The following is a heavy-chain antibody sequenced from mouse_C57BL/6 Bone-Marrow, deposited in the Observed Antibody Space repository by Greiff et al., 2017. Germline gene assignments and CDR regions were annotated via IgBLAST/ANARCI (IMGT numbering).Heavy chain of an antibody. CDR3: SRGSSNCSWFSY. V-gene: IGHV1-7*01. CDR1: GYTFTSYW. Sequence: VQLQQSGAELAKPGASVKLSCKASGYTFTSYWMHWVKQRPGQGLEWIGYINPSSGYTKYNQKFKDKATLTADKSSSTAYMQLSSLTYEDSAVYDCSRGSSNCSWFSYWGQGTLVTVSA. CDR2: INPSSGYT. J-gene: IGHJ3*01. D-gene: IGHD2-5*01.